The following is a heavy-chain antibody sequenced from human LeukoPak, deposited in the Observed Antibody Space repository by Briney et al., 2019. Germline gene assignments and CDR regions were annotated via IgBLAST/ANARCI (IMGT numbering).Heavy chain of an antibody. CDR1: GFTFDDYA. J-gene: IGHJ6*03. Sequence: PGRSLRLSCAASGFTFDDYAMHWVRQAPGKGLEWVSGISRNSGSIGYADSVKGRFTISRDNAKNSLYLQMNSLRAEDTALYYCAKDRDTTATRYMDVWGKGTTVTVSS. D-gene: IGHD2-15*01. CDR2: ISRNSGSI. V-gene: IGHV3-9*01. CDR3: AKDRDTTATRYMDV.